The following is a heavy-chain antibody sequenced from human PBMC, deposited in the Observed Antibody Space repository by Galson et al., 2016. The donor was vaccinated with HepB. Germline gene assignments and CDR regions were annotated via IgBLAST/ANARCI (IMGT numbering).Heavy chain of an antibody. CDR2: ISSGGTTI. Sequence: SLRLSCAASGFTFSDYYMTWIRQAPGKGLEWVSYISSGGTTIYYTDSVKGRFTISRDNAKNSLYLQMNSLRAEDTALYYCARGGGKSDFWSGYQDPRLDVWGQGTTVTVSS. CDR1: GFTFSDYY. J-gene: IGHJ6*02. CDR3: ARGGGKSDFWSGYQDPRLDV. D-gene: IGHD3-3*01. V-gene: IGHV3-11*04.